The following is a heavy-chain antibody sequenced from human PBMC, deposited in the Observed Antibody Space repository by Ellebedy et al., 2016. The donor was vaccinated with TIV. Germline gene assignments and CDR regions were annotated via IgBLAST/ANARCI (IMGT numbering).Heavy chain of an antibody. CDR2: INPDGSHT. CDR1: GFTFNNDW. Sequence: GESLKISCAASGFTFNNDWMDWVRQAPGKGLVWVSRINPDGSHTIYADSVKGRFTISRDNAKNTLYLQMNSLRAEDTAVYYCVREPDWTTLDAFDIWGHGTMVTVSS. CDR3: VREPDWTTLDAFDI. J-gene: IGHJ3*02. D-gene: IGHD1-1*01. V-gene: IGHV3-74*01.